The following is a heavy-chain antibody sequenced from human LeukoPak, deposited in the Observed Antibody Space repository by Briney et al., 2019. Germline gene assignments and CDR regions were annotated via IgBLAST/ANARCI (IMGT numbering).Heavy chain of an antibody. V-gene: IGHV4-34*01. CDR2: IDHNGIT. CDR3: ARVRDAPYYFDY. Sequence: SETLSLTCAVYGGSLSAFYWSWIRQPPGKGLEWIGEIDHNGITKYNPSLKSRVTISVDTSKNQFSLKLSSVTAADTAVYYCARVRDAPYYFDYWGQGTLVTVSS. J-gene: IGHJ4*02. D-gene: IGHD2-21*02. CDR1: GGSLSAFY.